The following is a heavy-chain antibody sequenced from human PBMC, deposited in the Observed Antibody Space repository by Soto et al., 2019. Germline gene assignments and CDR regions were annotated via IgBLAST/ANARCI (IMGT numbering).Heavy chain of an antibody. J-gene: IGHJ4*02. V-gene: IGHV3-30*04. CDR3: ARVVCLAGAAAGYFDS. CDR1: GFTFSNYP. D-gene: IGHD6-25*01. CDR2: ISYDGNTK. Sequence: QVHLAESGGGVVQPGRSLRLSCAPSGFTFSNYPMNWVRQAPGKGLEWVAVISYDGNTKHYADSVQRRCTISRDNPRNTLSLQMNSLRVEDTAVYYCARVVCLAGAAAGYFDSWGQGAQVTVSS.